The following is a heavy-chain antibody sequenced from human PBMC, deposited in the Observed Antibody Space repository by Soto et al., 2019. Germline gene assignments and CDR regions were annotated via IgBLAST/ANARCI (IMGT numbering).Heavy chain of an antibody. CDR1: DGSTSSGAYS. CDR3: ASHDILTGYFPGYFDY. Sequence: PSETLYLTCPVPDGSTSSGAYSWSCIRQPQGKGLEWIGYIYYSGSTYYNPSLKSRVTISVDTSKNQFSLKLSSVTAADTAVYYCASHDILTGYFPGYFDYWGQGTLVTVSS. J-gene: IGHJ4*02. D-gene: IGHD3-9*01. CDR2: IYYSGST. V-gene: IGHV4-30-4*01.